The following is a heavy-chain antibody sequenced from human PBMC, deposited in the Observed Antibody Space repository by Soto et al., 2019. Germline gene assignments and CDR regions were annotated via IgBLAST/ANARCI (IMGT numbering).Heavy chain of an antibody. V-gene: IGHV3-23*01. CDR1: GFTVSSYA. J-gene: IGHJ6*02. CDR3: SLSGRYYGMDV. Sequence: EVQLLESGGGLVQPGGSLRLSCAASGFTVSSYAMSWVRQAPGKGLEWVSSISTSGGSTYYADSVKGRFTISRDNSNNSLYLQMNSLRVEDTAVYYCSLSGRYYGMDVWGLGTTLTVSS. CDR2: ISTSGGST.